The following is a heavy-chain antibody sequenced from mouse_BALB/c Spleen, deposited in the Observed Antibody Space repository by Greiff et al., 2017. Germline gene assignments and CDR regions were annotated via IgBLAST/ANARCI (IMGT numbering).Heavy chain of an antibody. Sequence: EVMLVESGGGLVQPGGSRKLSCAASGFTFSDYGMAWVRQAPGKGPEWVAFISNLAYSIYYADTVTGRFTISRENAKNTLYLEMSSLRSEDTAMYYCARALQLGRTFDYWGQGTTLTVSS. J-gene: IGHJ2*01. CDR1: GFTFSDYG. D-gene: IGHD4-1*02. CDR2: ISNLAYSI. CDR3: ARALQLGRTFDY. V-gene: IGHV5-15*02.